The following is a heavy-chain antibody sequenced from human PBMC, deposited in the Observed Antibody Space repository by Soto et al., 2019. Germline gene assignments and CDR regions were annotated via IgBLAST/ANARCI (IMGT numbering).Heavy chain of an antibody. CDR3: ARFEYSSSSAAF. CDR2: INYSGST. V-gene: IGHV4-61*03. Sequence: SETLSLTCTVSGGSVSSENYYWGWIRQPPGKGLEWVGYINYSGSTSFHPSLKSRVTMSLDTAKNHFSMKLTSVTAADTAVYFCARFEYSSSSAAFWGQGTLVTVSS. J-gene: IGHJ4*02. CDR1: GGSVSSENYY. D-gene: IGHD5-18*01.